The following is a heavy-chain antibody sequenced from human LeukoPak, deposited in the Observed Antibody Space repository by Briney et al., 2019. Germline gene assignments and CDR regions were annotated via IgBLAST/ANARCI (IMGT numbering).Heavy chain of an antibody. CDR1: GDSVSSNSAA. CDR3: ARDGSGYYQTPRYYYYYYMDV. J-gene: IGHJ6*03. CDR2: TYYRSKWYN. Sequence: SQTLSLTCAISGDSVSSNSAAWNWIRQSPSRGLEWLGRTYYRSKWYNDYAVSVKSRITINPDTSKNQFSLQLNSVTPEDTAVYYCARDGSGYYQTPRYYYYYYMDVWGKGTTVTVSS. D-gene: IGHD3-22*01. V-gene: IGHV6-1*01.